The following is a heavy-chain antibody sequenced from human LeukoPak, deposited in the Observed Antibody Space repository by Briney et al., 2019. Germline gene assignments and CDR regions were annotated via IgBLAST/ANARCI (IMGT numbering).Heavy chain of an antibody. J-gene: IGHJ6*02. V-gene: IGHV4-61*02. CDR3: ARGYCSSTSCYNYYYGMDV. CDR1: GGSISSGSYY. D-gene: IGHD2-2*02. CDR2: IYTSGST. Sequence: SQTLSLTCTVSGGSISSGSYYWSWIRQPAGRGLEWIGRIYTSGSTNYNPSLKSRVTISVDTSKNQFSLKLSSVTAADTAVYYCARGYCSSTSCYNYYYGMDVWDQGTTVTVSS.